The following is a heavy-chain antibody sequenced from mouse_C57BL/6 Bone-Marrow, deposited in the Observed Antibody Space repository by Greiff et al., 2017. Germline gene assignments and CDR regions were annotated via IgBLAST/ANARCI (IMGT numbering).Heavy chain of an antibody. D-gene: IGHD2-10*02. CDR3: ARLRGGYGNSYYYAMDY. CDR2: ISYSGST. J-gene: IGHJ4*01. Sequence: EVKLMESGPGLAKPSQTLSLTCSVTGYSITSDYWNWIRKFPGNKLEYMGYISYSGSTYYNPSLKSRISITRDTSKNQYYLQLNSVTTEDTATYYCARLRGGYGNSYYYAMDYWGQGTSVTVSS. V-gene: IGHV3-8*01. CDR1: GYSITSDY.